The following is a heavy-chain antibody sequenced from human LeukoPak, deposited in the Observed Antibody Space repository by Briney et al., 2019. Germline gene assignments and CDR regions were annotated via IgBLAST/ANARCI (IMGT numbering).Heavy chain of an antibody. J-gene: IGHJ4*02. CDR2: ISSSSSTI. CDR3: ARDIGSDSRGY. Sequence: PGGPLGLPCAASEFPFSSYRMNWARKPPGKGLEWVSYISSSSSTIYYADSVKGRFTISRDNAKNSLYLQMNSLRAEDTAVYYCARDIGSDSRGYWGQGTLVTVSS. CDR1: EFPFSSYR. D-gene: IGHD2-21*02. V-gene: IGHV3-48*01.